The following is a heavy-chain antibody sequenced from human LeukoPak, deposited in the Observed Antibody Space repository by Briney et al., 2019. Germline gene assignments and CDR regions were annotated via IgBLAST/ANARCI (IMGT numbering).Heavy chain of an antibody. CDR1: GGSINNYY. CDR2: IYTRGST. V-gene: IGHV4-4*07. CDR3: ARSPLYSGYDYFDY. Sequence: SETLSLTCTVSGGSINNYYWSWIRQPAGKGLEWIGCIYTRGSTNYNPSLKSRVTISVDTSKNQFSLKLSSVTAADTAVYYCARSPLYSGYDYFDYWGQGTLVTVSS. D-gene: IGHD5-12*01. J-gene: IGHJ4*02.